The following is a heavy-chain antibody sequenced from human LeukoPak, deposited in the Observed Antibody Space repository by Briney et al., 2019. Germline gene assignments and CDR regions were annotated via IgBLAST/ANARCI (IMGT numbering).Heavy chain of an antibody. CDR1: EFTFSDYY. CDR2: ISRIASTI. J-gene: IGHJ6*02. V-gene: IGHV3-11*01. CDR3: ARVCYGMDV. Sequence: GGSLKLSCEASEFTFSDYYLSWIRQAPGQGLEWVSYISRIASTIYYADSVKGRFTISRDNAKNSLYLQMNSLRAEDTAVYYCARVCYGMDVWGQGTTVTVSS.